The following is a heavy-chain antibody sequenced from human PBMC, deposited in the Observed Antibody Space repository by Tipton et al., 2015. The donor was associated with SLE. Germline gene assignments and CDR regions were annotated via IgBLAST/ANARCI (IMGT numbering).Heavy chain of an antibody. Sequence: TLSLTCTVSGGSISSGVYYWSWIRQHPGKGLEWIGYIYHSGNTYYNPSLKSRVTISVDTSKNQFSLNLSSVTAADTAVYFCARLYYCGTGHYSQVYFEHWGQGSLVTVSS. CDR2: IYHSGNT. CDR3: ARLYYCGTGHYSQVYFEH. D-gene: IGHD3-10*01. CDR1: GGSISSGVYY. V-gene: IGHV4-31*03. J-gene: IGHJ1*01.